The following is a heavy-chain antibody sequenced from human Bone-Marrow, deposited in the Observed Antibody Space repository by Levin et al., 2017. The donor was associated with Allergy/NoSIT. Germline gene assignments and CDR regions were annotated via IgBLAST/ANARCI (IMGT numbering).Heavy chain of an antibody. J-gene: IGHJ4*02. D-gene: IGHD6-13*01. CDR3: ARGYWQGSSSYYFDY. CDR1: GFSFSSYG. Sequence: PGGSLRLSCAASGFSFSSYGMHWVRQAPGKGLEWVAIIWHDGRNKYYTDSVKGRFTISRDNSNNTLYLQMNSLRAEDTAVYYCARGYWQGSSSYYFDYWGQGTLVTVSS. CDR2: IWHDGRNK. V-gene: IGHV3-33*01.